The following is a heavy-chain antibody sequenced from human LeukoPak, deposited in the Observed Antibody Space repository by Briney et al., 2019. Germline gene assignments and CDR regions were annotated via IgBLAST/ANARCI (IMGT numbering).Heavy chain of an antibody. CDR2: IYTSGTT. CDR1: GGSISNYY. J-gene: IGHJ2*01. V-gene: IGHV4-4*07. Sequence: SETLSLTCTVSGGSISNYYWSWIRQPAGKGLEWIGRIYTSGTTNYNPSLKSRVTMSVVTSKNQFSLNLISVTAADTAVYYCARGGWYFDLWGRGTLVTVSS. CDR3: ARGGWYFDL.